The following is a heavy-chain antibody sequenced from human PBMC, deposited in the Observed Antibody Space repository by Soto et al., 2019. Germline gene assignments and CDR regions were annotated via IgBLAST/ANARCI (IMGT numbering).Heavy chain of an antibody. V-gene: IGHV5-51*01. D-gene: IGHD6-6*01. J-gene: IGHJ6*02. CDR2: IYPGDSDT. CDR1: GYSFTSYW. Sequence: LGESLKISCKGSGYSFTSYWIGWVRQMPGKGLEWMGIIYPGDSDTRYSPSFQGQVTISADKSISTAYLQWSSLKASDTAMYYCASSSIAARSPYYYYGMDVWGQGTTVTVSS. CDR3: ASSSIAARSPYYYYGMDV.